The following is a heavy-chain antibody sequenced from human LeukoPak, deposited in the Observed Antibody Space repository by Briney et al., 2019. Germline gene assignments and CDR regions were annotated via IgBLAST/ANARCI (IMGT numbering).Heavy chain of an antibody. Sequence: ASVKVSCKASGYTFTGYYMHWVRQAPGQGLEWMGRINPNSGGTNYAQKFQGRVTMTRDTSISTAYMELSRLRSDDTAVYYCATSSGYGFLFEYWGQGTLVTVSS. D-gene: IGHD3-22*01. J-gene: IGHJ4*02. CDR3: ATSSGYGFLFEY. V-gene: IGHV1-2*02. CDR1: GYTFTGYY. CDR2: INPNSGGT.